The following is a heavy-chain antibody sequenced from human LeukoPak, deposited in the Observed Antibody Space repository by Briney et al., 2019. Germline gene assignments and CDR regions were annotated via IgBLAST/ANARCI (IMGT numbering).Heavy chain of an antibody. D-gene: IGHD3-10*01. V-gene: IGHV4-4*07. J-gene: IGHJ5*02. CDR1: GGSISSYY. Sequence: SETLSLTCSVSGGSISSYYWSWIRQPAGKGLEWIGRIYTSGSTNYNPSLKSRVTMSVDTSKNQFSLKLSSVTAADTAVYYCARDSWFGELLPTRRNWFDPWGQGTLVTVYS. CDR3: ARDSWFGELLPTRRNWFDP. CDR2: IYTSGST.